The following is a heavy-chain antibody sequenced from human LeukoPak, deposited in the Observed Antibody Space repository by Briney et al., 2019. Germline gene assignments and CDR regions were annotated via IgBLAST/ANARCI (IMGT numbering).Heavy chain of an antibody. J-gene: IGHJ6*02. D-gene: IGHD5-12*01. Sequence: GGSLRLSCAASEFTFSDYYMSWIRQAPGKGLGWVSAISGSGGSTYYADSVKGRFTISRDNSKNTLYLQMNSLRAEDTAVYYCAKEIVATIRYYYYYGMDVWGQGTTVTVSS. V-gene: IGHV3-23*01. CDR1: EFTFSDYY. CDR3: AKEIVATIRYYYYYGMDV. CDR2: ISGSGGST.